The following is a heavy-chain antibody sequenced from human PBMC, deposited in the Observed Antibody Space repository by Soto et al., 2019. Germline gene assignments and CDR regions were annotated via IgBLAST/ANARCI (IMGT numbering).Heavy chain of an antibody. CDR3: AREGGTDHSYDSSGYYYFDY. CDR1: GGSISSGGYY. J-gene: IGHJ4*02. D-gene: IGHD3-22*01. CDR2: IYYSGST. V-gene: IGHV4-31*03. Sequence: SETLSLTCTVSGGSISSGGYYWSWIRQHPGKGLEWIGYIYYSGSTYYNPSLKSRVTISVDTSKNQFSLKLSSVTAADTAVYYCAREGGTDHSYDSSGYYYFDYWSQGTLVTVSS.